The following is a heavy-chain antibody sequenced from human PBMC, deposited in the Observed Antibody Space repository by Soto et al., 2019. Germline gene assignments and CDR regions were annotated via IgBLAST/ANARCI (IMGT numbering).Heavy chain of an antibody. D-gene: IGHD3-3*01. CDR2: IKQDGSEK. V-gene: IGHV3-7*05. CDR3: ARGAAYVTIFGVVRPTDY. J-gene: IGHJ4*02. Sequence: PGGSLRLSCAASGFTFSSYWMSWVRQAPGKGLEWVANIKQDGSEKYYVDSVKGRFTISRDNAKNSLYLQMNSLRAEDTAVYYCARGAAYVTIFGVVRPTDYWGQGTLVTVSS. CDR1: GFTFSSYW.